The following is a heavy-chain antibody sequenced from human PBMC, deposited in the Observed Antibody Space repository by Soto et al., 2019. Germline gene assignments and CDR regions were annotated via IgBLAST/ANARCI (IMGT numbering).Heavy chain of an antibody. CDR1: GFSLSNARMG. D-gene: IGHD6-13*01. Sequence: QVTLKESGPVLVKPTETLTLTCTVSGFSLSNARMGVSWIRQPPGKALEWLAHIFSNDEKSYSTSLKSRLTISKDTSKSQVVLTMTNVDPVDTATYYCARMGSSWYIDYWGQGTLVTVSS. J-gene: IGHJ4*02. CDR2: IFSNDEK. CDR3: ARMGSSWYIDY. V-gene: IGHV2-26*01.